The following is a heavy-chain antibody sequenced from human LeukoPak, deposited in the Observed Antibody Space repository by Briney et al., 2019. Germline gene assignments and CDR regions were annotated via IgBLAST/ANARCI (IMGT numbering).Heavy chain of an antibody. J-gene: IGHJ4*02. CDR1: GYTLTELS. CDR3: ATDVVGLLWFGELSGY. Sequence: ASVKVSCKVSGYTLTELSMHWVRQAPGKGLEWMGGFDPEDGETIYAQKFQGRVTMTEDTSTDTAYMELSSLRSEGTAVYYCATDVVGLLWFGELSGYWGQGTLVTVSS. D-gene: IGHD3-10*01. V-gene: IGHV1-24*01. CDR2: FDPEDGET.